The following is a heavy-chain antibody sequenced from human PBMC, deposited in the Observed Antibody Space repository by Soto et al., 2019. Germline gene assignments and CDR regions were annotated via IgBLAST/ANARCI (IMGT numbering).Heavy chain of an antibody. J-gene: IGHJ4*02. V-gene: IGHV3-30-3*01. CDR1: GFTFSSYA. D-gene: IGHD2-2*01. Sequence: GGSLRLSCAASGFTFSSYAMHWVRQAPGKGLEWVAVISYDGSNKYYADSVKGRFTISRDNSKNTLYLQMNSLRAEDTAVYYCARDRTAPDCISTSCPFDYWGQGTLVTVSS. CDR2: ISYDGSNK. CDR3: ARDRTAPDCISTSCPFDY.